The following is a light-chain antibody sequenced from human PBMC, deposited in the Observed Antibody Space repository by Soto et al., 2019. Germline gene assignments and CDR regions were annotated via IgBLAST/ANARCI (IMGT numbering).Light chain of an antibody. CDR1: SSDVGSYNL. V-gene: IGLV2-23*03. Sequence: QSALTQPASVSGSPGQSITISCTGTSSDVGSYNLVSWYQQHPGKAPKLMIYEGSKRPSGVSNRLSGSKSGNTASLTISGLQAEDESEYYCCSYAGSSTFVVFGGGTKLTVL. CDR2: EGS. J-gene: IGLJ2*01. CDR3: CSYAGSSTFVV.